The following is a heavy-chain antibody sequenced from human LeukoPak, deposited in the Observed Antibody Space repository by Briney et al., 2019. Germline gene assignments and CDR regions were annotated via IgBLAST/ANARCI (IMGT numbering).Heavy chain of an antibody. J-gene: IGHJ4*02. CDR2: ISYDGSNK. CDR1: GFTFSSYA. Sequence: GGSLRLSCAASGFTFSSYAMHWVRQAPGKGLEWVAVISYDGSNKYYADSVKGRFTISRDNSKNTLYLQMNSLRSEDTAVYYCARGRDGYNGNYFDYWGQGTLVTVSS. V-gene: IGHV3-30-3*01. CDR3: ARGRDGYNGNYFDY. D-gene: IGHD5-24*01.